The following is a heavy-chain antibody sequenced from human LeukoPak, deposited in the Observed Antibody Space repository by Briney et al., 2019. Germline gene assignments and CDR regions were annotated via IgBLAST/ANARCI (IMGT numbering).Heavy chain of an antibody. CDR1: GYSISSGYY. CDR2: IYYSGST. J-gene: IGHJ4*02. CDR3: ARDGFGGYSYGLRPFDY. D-gene: IGHD5-18*01. V-gene: IGHV4-38-2*02. Sequence: SETLSLTCTVSGYSISSGYYWGWIRQPPGKGLEWIGSIYYSGSTYYNPSLKSRVTISVDTSKNQFSLKLSSVTAADTAVYYCARDGFGGYSYGLRPFDYWGQGXLVTVSS.